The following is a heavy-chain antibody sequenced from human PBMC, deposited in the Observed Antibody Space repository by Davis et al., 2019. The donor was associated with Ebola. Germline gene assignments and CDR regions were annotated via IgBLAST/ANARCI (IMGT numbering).Heavy chain of an antibody. V-gene: IGHV5-51*01. Sequence: GESLKISCKGSGYSFTSDWIGWVRQMPGKGLEWMGIIYPGDSDTRYSPSFQGQVTISADKSISTAYLQWSSLKASDTAMYYCASSGYSGSYYYYGMDVWGQGTTVTVSS. J-gene: IGHJ6*02. CDR3: ASSGYSGSYYYYGMDV. D-gene: IGHD1-26*01. CDR2: IYPGDSDT. CDR1: GYSFTSDW.